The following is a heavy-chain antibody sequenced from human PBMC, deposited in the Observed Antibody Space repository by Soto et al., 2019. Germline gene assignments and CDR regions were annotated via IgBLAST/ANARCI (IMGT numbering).Heavy chain of an antibody. V-gene: IGHV3-33*01. CDR2: IWYDGSNK. CDR3: ARDQGTYYDSSGYYLFQH. CDR1: GFTFSSYG. D-gene: IGHD3-22*01. J-gene: IGHJ1*01. Sequence: QVQLVESGGGVVQPGRSLRLSCAASGFTFSSYGMHWVRQAPGKGLEWVAVIWYDGSNKYYADSVKGRFTISRDNSKNTLYLQMNSLRAEDTAVYYCARDQGTYYDSSGYYLFQHWGQGTLVTVSS.